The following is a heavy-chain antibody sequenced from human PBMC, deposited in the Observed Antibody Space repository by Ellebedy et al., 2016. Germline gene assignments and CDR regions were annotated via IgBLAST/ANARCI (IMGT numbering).Heavy chain of an antibody. V-gene: IGHV1-69*13. CDR3: AKVGVVPGAFDI. D-gene: IGHD2-2*01. CDR1: GDTFSSYA. J-gene: IGHJ3*02. Sequence: SVKVSXXASGDTFSSYAISWVRQAPGQGLEWMGGIIPIFGTANYAQKFQGRVTITADESTSTAYMELSSLRSEDTAVYYCAKVGVVPGAFDIWGQGTMVTVSS. CDR2: IIPIFGTA.